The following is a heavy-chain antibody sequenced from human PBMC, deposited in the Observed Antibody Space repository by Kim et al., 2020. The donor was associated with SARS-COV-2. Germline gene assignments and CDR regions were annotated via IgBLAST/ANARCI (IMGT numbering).Heavy chain of an antibody. V-gene: IGHV1-46*01. CDR3: ARDSGTWDLDI. D-gene: IGHD5-12*01. CDR2: INPISGNT. J-gene: IGHJ3*02. Sequence: ASVKVSCKASGYTFTNYPMHWVRQAPGQGLEWMALINPISGNTRYAQRFQGRVTITWDTSTSTFYLELSSLRSEDTALYSCARDSGTWDLDIWGQGTMVTVSS. CDR1: GYTFTNYP.